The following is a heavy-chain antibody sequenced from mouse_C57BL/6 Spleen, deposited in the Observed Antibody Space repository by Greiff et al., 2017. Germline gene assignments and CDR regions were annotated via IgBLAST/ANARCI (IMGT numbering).Heavy chain of an antibody. Sequence: VQLVESGGGLVQPGGSLSLSCAASGFTFTDYYMSWVRQPPGKALEWLGFIRNKANGYTTEYSASVKGRFTISRDNSQSILYLQMNALRAEDSATYYCARYGYYGSSYAYWGQGTLVTVSA. V-gene: IGHV7-3*01. CDR1: GFTFTDYY. CDR2: IRNKANGYTT. CDR3: ARYGYYGSSYAY. J-gene: IGHJ3*01. D-gene: IGHD1-1*01.